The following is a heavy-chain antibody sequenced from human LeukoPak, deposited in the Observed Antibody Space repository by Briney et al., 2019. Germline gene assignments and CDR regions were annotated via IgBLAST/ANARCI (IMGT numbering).Heavy chain of an antibody. CDR2: ISYEGSNK. Sequence: GRSLRLSCAASGVTFSSYAMHWVCQAPGKGLERVAVISYEGSNKYYADSVKGRFTISRDNSKNTLYLKMNSLRAEDTAVYYCAGDYYDSSGQYSGAFDIWGQGTMVTVSS. J-gene: IGHJ3*02. CDR3: AGDYYDSSGQYSGAFDI. D-gene: IGHD3-22*01. CDR1: GVTFSSYA. V-gene: IGHV3-30*04.